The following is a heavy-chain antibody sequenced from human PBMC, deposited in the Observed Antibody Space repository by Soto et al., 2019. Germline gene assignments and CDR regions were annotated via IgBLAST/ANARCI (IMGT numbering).Heavy chain of an antibody. Sequence: SVKVSCKASGGTFSSYAISWVRQAPGQGLEWMGGIIPIFGTANYAQKFQGRVTITADESTSTAYMELSSLRSEDTAVYYCARDRDIVVVPAAKDGRDRFDPWGQGTLVTVSS. D-gene: IGHD2-2*01. J-gene: IGHJ5*02. CDR1: GGTFSSYA. V-gene: IGHV1-69*13. CDR3: ARDRDIVVVPAAKDGRDRFDP. CDR2: IIPIFGTA.